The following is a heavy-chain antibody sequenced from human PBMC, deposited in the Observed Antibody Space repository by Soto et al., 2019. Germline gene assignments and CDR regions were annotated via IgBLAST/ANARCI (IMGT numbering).Heavy chain of an antibody. CDR1: GFTSSSYW. CDR3: ARDTYYYDSSDHFSADAFDI. CDR2: ISNDGSST. Sequence: EVQLVESGGGLVQPGGSLRLSCAASGFTSSSYWIHWVRQAPGKGLVWVSRISNDGSSTNYADSVKGLFTISRDNAKNTVYLQMNSLRAEDTAVYYCARDTYYYDSSDHFSADAFDIWGQGTMVTVSS. D-gene: IGHD3-22*01. V-gene: IGHV3-74*01. J-gene: IGHJ3*02.